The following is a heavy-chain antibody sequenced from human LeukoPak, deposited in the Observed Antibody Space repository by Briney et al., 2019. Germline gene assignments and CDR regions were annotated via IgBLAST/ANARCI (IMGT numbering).Heavy chain of an antibody. CDR3: AKGLYGSGPGGIDY. D-gene: IGHD3-10*01. CDR2: IRYDGSNT. CDR1: GFIFSGYG. J-gene: IGHJ4*02. Sequence: GGSLRLSCAASGFIFSGYGIHWVRQAPGKGLEWVAFIRYDGSNTYYADSVKGRFTISKDNSKNTLYLQMNSLRGEDMAVYYCAKGLYGSGPGGIDYWGQGALVTVSS. V-gene: IGHV3-30*02.